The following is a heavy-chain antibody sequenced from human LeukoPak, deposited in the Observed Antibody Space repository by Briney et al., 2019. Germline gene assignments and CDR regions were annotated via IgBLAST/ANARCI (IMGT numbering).Heavy chain of an antibody. V-gene: IGHV1-69*05. CDR1: GGTFSSYA. CDR2: IIPIFGTA. J-gene: IGHJ5*02. CDR3: ASTGYSSGWDEGTFDP. D-gene: IGHD6-19*01. Sequence: ASVKVSCTASGGTFSSYAISWVRQAPGQGLEWMGGIIPIFGTANYAQKFQGRVTITTDESTSTAYMELSSLRSEDTAVYYCASTGYSSGWDEGTFDPWGQGTLVTVSS.